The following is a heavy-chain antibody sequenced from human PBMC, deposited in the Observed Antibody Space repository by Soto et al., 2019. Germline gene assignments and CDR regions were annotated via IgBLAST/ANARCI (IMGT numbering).Heavy chain of an antibody. CDR2: IKSKTDGGTT. CDR1: GFTFSNAW. Sequence: PGGSLRLSCAASGFTFSNAWMSWVRQAPGKGLEWVGRIKSKTDGGTTDCAAPVKGRFTISRDDSKNTLYLQMNSLKTEDTAVYYCTTDHWVTMVRGFYYYYGMDVWGQGTTVTVSS. CDR3: TTDHWVTMVRGFYYYYGMDV. D-gene: IGHD3-10*01. J-gene: IGHJ6*02. V-gene: IGHV3-15*01.